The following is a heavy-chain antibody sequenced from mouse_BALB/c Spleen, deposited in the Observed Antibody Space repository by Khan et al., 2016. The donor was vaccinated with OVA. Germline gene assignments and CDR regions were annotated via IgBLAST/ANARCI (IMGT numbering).Heavy chain of an antibody. CDR2: ISGDSNTI. Sequence: EVQLVESGGGLVQLGGSRKLSCAASGFTFSSYGMHWVRQAPEKGLEWVAYISGDSNTIYYADTVKGRFTISRDNPKNTLFLQMTSLMSEDTARYYCEKSYFYGYYFDYWGPGTTLTVSS. V-gene: IGHV5-17*02. J-gene: IGHJ2*01. CDR1: GFTFSSYG. D-gene: IGHD1-1*01. CDR3: EKSYFYGYYFDY.